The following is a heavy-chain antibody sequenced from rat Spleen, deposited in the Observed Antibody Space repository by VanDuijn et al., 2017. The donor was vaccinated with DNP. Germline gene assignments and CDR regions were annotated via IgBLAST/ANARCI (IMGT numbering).Heavy chain of an antibody. CDR2: ISTDGDTT. V-gene: IGHV5-58*01. J-gene: IGHJ4*01. Sequence: EVQLVESGGDLVQPGRSLKVSCVASGFTFRSYWMYWIRQAPGKGLEWIASISTDGDTTYYPDSVKGRFTISRDNAEKTIYLQMNSLRSEDTATYYCAWDRAMDAWGRGTSVIVSS. CDR1: GFTFRSYW. D-gene: IGHD1-5*01. CDR3: AWDRAMDA.